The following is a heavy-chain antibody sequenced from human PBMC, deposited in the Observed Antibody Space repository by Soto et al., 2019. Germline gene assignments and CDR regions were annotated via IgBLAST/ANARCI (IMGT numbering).Heavy chain of an antibody. CDR3: ARFRNLSIAARPNWYFDL. J-gene: IGHJ2*01. D-gene: IGHD6-6*01. CDR1: GGSISSGGYY. CDR2: IYYSGST. V-gene: IGHV4-31*03. Sequence: QVQLQESGPGLVKPSQTLSLTCTVSGGSISSGGYYWSWIRQHPGKGLEWIGYIYYSGSTYYNPSLKSRVTISVDTSKNQFSLKLSSVTAADTAVYYCARFRNLSIAARPNWYFDLWGRGTLVTVSS.